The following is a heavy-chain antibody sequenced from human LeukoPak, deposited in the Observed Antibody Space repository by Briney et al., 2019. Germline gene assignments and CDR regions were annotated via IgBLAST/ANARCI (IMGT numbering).Heavy chain of an antibody. CDR1: GFTFSSYS. J-gene: IGHJ6*02. V-gene: IGHV3-21*01. CDR3: ARDTGRSYGMDV. D-gene: IGHD2-8*02. Sequence: GGSLRLSCAASGFTFSSYSMNWVRQASGKGLEWVSSISSSSSYIYYADSVKGRFTISRDNAKNSLYLQMNSLRAEDTAVYYCARDTGRSYGMDVWGQGTTVTVSS. CDR2: ISSSSSYI.